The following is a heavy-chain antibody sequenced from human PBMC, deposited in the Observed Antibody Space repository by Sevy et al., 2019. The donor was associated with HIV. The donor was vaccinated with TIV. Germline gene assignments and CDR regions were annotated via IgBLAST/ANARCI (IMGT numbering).Heavy chain of an antibody. D-gene: IGHD3-10*01. CDR1: GDSISTSTSY. J-gene: IGHJ5*02. Sequence: SETLSLTCTVSGDSISTSTSYWVWIRQPPGKGPEWIGSIYRSGNTYYNPSLKTPVTISMDTSKNHFSLKLSSVTAADTAVYYCSVTPGRSLWFDPRGQGTLVTVSS. CDR3: SVTPGRSLWFDP. CDR2: IYRSGNT. V-gene: IGHV4-39*02.